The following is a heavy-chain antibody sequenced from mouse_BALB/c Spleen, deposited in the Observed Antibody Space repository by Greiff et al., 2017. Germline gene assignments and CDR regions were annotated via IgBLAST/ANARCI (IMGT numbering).Heavy chain of an antibody. V-gene: IGHV1-7*01. CDR3: ARGSDGYSDY. CDR1: GYTFTSYW. CDR2: INPSTGYT. D-gene: IGHD2-3*01. J-gene: IGHJ2*01. Sequence: QVQLQQSGAELAKPGASVKMSCKASGYTFTSYWMHWVKQRPGQGLEWIGYINPSTGYTEYNQKFKDKATLTADKSSSTAYMQLSSLTSEDSAVYYCARGSDGYSDYWGQGTTLTVSS.